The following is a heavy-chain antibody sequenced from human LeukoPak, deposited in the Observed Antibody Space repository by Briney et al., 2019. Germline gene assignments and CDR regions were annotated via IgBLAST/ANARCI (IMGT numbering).Heavy chain of an antibody. V-gene: IGHV4-34*01. J-gene: IGHJ6*01. CDR1: GGSFSGYY. CDR2: INHSGST. D-gene: IGHD2-15*01. Sequence: SETLSLTCAVYGGSFSGYYWSWIRQPPGKGLEWIGEINHSGSTNYNPSLKSRVTISVDTSKNQFSLKLSSVTAADTAVYYCARVVVVVAIPGYYGMDVWGKGPRSPSPQ. CDR3: ARVVVVVAIPGYYGMDV.